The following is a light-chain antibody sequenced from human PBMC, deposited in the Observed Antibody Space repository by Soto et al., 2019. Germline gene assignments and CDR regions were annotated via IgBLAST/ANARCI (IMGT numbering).Light chain of an antibody. CDR3: CSFTTTYTYV. CDR1: YSDVGGYNS. CDR2: DVN. V-gene: IGLV2-14*03. J-gene: IGLJ1*01. Sequence: QSALTQPASVSGSPGQSITISCTGTYSDVGGYNSVSWYQQHPGWAPRLIIYDVNRRPSGVSNRFSGSLSANTASLTISGLQAEDEADYYCCSFTTTYTYVFGSGTKVTVL.